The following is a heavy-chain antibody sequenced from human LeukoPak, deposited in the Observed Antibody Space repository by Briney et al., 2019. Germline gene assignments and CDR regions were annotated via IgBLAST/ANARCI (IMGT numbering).Heavy chain of an antibody. CDR1: GFTFNNFA. J-gene: IGHJ5*02. CDR2: ISGSGGST. V-gene: IGHV3-23*01. CDR3: AKDWGSSGWYNYFDP. D-gene: IGHD6-19*01. Sequence: PGGSLRLSCSASGFTFNNFAMTWVRQAPGKGLEWVSSISGSGGSTYYADSVKGRFTISRDNSKNTLYLQMDSLRTEDTAVYYCAKDWGSSGWYNYFDPWGQGTLVTVSS.